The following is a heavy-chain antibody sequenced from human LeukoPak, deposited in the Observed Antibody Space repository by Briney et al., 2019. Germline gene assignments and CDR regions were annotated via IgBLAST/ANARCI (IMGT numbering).Heavy chain of an antibody. J-gene: IGHJ4*02. CDR1: GFTFSSYS. D-gene: IGHD2-15*01. CDR2: VSTGSRDI. Sequence: GGSLRLSCAASGFTFSSYSMNWVRQASGKGLEWVSSVSTGSRDIYYADSVKGRFTISRDSAKNSLYLQMNSLRAEDTAVYYCAREGGYCYGDSCRYFDYWGQGTLVTVSS. CDR3: AREGGYCYGDSCRYFDY. V-gene: IGHV3-21*01.